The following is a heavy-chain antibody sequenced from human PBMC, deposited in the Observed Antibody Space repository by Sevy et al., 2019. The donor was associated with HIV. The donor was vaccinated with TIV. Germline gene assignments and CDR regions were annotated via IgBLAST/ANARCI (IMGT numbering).Heavy chain of an antibody. V-gene: IGHV1-69*06. J-gene: IGHJ4*02. CDR3: ARGGSSPRDYYGSGSYYY. CDR1: EGTFSSYA. CDR2: IIPIFGTA. D-gene: IGHD3-10*01. Sequence: GASVKVSCKASEGTFSSYAISWVRQAPGQGLEWMGGIIPIFGTANYAQKFQGRVTITADKSTSTAYMELSSLRSEDTAVYYCARGGSSPRDYYGSGSYYYWGQGTLVTVSS.